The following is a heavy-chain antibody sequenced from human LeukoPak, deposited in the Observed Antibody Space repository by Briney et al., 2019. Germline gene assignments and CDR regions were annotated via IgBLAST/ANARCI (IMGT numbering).Heavy chain of an antibody. J-gene: IGHJ5*02. Sequence: SETLSLTCTVSGGSISTYYWSWIRQPPGKGLEWIGYIYYTGSTSYNPSLKGRVTMSLDASKNQFSLELNSVTPADTAVYYCARGGNYWPQWWFDPWGRGTLVSVSS. CDR3: ARGGNYWPQWWFDP. D-gene: IGHD1-26*01. CDR1: GGSISTYY. V-gene: IGHV4-59*01. CDR2: IYYTGST.